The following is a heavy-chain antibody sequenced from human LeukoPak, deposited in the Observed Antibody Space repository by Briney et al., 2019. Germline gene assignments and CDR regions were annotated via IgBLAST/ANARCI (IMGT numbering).Heavy chain of an antibody. CDR1: GYTFTGYY. CDR3: ARVDSSSWYPPFDY. D-gene: IGHD6-13*01. CDR2: INPNSGGT. Sequence: ASVKVSCKASGYTFTGYYMHWVRQAPGQGLEWMGWINPNSGGTNYAQKFQGRVTMTRDTSISTAYMELSRLRSDDTAVYYCARVDSSSWYPPFDYWGQGTLVTVSS. J-gene: IGHJ4*02. V-gene: IGHV1-2*02.